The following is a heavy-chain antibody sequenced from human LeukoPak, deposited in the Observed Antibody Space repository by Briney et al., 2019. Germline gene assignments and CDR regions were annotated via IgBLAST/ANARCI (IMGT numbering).Heavy chain of an antibody. CDR3: ARDNEQLWGLGAFDY. D-gene: IGHD6-13*01. V-gene: IGHV3-74*01. CDR2: INSDGSST. Sequence: GGSLRLSCAASGFTFSSYWVHWVRQAPGKGLVWVSRINSDGSSTSYADSVKGRFTISRDNAKNTLYLQMNSLRAEDTAVYYCARDNEQLWGLGAFDYWGQGTLVTVSS. CDR1: GFTFSSYW. J-gene: IGHJ4*02.